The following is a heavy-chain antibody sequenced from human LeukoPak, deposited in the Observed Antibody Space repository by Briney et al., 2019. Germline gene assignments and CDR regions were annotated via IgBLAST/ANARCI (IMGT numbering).Heavy chain of an antibody. J-gene: IGHJ4*02. Sequence: PVKVSCKASGYTFTSYAISWVRQAPGQGLEWMGGIIPIFGTANYAQKFQGRVTITADESTSTAYMELSSLRSEDTAVYYCARDRAWGATPDYFDYWGQGTLVTVSS. V-gene: IGHV1-69*13. CDR1: GYTFTSYA. CDR3: ARDRAWGATPDYFDY. D-gene: IGHD2-15*01. CDR2: IIPIFGTA.